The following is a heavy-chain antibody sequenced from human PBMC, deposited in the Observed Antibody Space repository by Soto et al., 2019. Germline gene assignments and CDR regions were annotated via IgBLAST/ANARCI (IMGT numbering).Heavy chain of an antibody. CDR2: ISYDGINK. Sequence: QVQLVESGGGVVQPGRSLRLSCAASGFNFRSSGMHWVRQAPGKGLEWVALISYDGINKYYADSVKGRFTISRDNSKNTLYLQMNSLRAEDTAVYYCANLYGDTPDYWGQGTLVTVSS. CDR3: ANLYGDTPDY. J-gene: IGHJ4*02. D-gene: IGHD4-17*01. V-gene: IGHV3-30*18. CDR1: GFNFRSSG.